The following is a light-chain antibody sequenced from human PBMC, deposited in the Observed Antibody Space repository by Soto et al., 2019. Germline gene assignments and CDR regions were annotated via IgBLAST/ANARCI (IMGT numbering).Light chain of an antibody. CDR2: SAP. Sequence: EIVLTQSTGTLSLSPGERATLSCRASQSVSSSHLAWYQQKPGQAPRLLIYSAPSRATGIPDRFSGSGSGTDFTLTISRLEPEDFAVYSCQRYGGFGQGTKVDNK. CDR3: QRYGG. V-gene: IGKV3-20*01. J-gene: IGKJ1*01. CDR1: QSVSSSH.